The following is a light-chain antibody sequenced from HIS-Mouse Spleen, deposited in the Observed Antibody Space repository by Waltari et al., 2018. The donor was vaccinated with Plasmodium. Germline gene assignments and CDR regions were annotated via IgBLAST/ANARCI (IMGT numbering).Light chain of an antibody. CDR1: SGINVGTYR. V-gene: IGLV5-45*03. CDR2: YKS. Sequence: QAVLTQPSSLSASPGASASLTCTLRSGINVGTYRIYWYQQKPGSPPQYLLRYKSVPSRFSGSKDASANAGILLISGLQSEDEADYYCMIWHSSAWVFGGGTKLTVL. CDR3: MIWHSSAWV. J-gene: IGLJ3*02.